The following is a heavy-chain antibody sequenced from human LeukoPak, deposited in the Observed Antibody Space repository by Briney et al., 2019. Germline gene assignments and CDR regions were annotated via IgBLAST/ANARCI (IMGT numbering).Heavy chain of an antibody. V-gene: IGHV4-38-2*01. Sequence: KPSETLSLTCAVSGYSISSGYYWGWIRPPPGKRLEWIGIIYHSGSTYYNPSLKSRVTISVDTSKNQFSLKPSSVTAADTAVYYCARHLYIPAAHDAFDIWGQGTMVTVSS. D-gene: IGHD2-2*01. CDR3: ARHLYIPAAHDAFDI. CDR2: IYHSGST. J-gene: IGHJ3*02. CDR1: GYSISSGYY.